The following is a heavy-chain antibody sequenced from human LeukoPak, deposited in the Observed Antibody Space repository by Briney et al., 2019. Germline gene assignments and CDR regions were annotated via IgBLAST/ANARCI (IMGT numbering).Heavy chain of an antibody. CDR3: AKVSVGPLSRPTHVALYYGMDV. J-gene: IGHJ6*02. CDR2: IGSSGATT. CDR1: GFTFNKFA. D-gene: IGHD2-8*01. V-gene: IGHV3-23*01. Sequence: GGSLRLSCEASGFTFNKFAMSWVRQAPGKGPEWVSTIGSSGATTFYADSVKGRCTISRDNSKNTVYLEMNSLRAEDTAIYYCAKVSVGPLSRPTHVALYYGMDVWGQGTTVTVSS.